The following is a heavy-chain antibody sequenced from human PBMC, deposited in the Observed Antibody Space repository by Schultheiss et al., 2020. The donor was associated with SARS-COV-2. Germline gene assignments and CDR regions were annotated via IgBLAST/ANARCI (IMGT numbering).Heavy chain of an antibody. V-gene: IGHV4-34*01. CDR1: GGSFSGHY. CDR2: INHSGST. J-gene: IGHJ6*02. D-gene: IGHD2-15*01. Sequence: SQTLSLTCAVYGGSFSGHYWSWIRQPPGKGLEWIGEINHSGSTNYNPSLKSRVTISVDTSKNQFSLKLSSVTAADTAVYYCARDLGCSGGSCYPRHYYYYGLDVWGQGTTVTVSS. CDR3: ARDLGCSGGSCYPRHYYYYGLDV.